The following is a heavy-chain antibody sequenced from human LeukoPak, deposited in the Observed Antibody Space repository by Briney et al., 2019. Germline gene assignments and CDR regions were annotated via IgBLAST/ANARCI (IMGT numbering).Heavy chain of an antibody. CDR2: IYTSGST. CDR3: ARGAIPVALHWFDP. Sequence: SETLSLTCTVSGGSISSYYWSWVRQPAGKGLEWLGRIYTSGSTDYSPSLKSRVTMSVDTSKNQISLKLTSVTAADTAVYYCARGAIPVALHWFDPWGQGILVTVSS. J-gene: IGHJ5*02. CDR1: GGSISSYY. D-gene: IGHD2-21*01. V-gene: IGHV4-4*07.